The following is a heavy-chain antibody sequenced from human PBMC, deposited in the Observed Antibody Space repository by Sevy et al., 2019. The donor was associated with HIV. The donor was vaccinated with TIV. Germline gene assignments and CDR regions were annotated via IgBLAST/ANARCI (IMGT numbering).Heavy chain of an antibody. CDR1: GYSFTSYW. J-gene: IGHJ4*01. CDR3: GRPAGYYDSSGYSLIDN. Sequence: GESLKISCKGSGYSFTSYWVDWVRQMPGKGLEWMGSVYPGDSDTRYSPSFQGQVTISADKSINTAYLQWSSLKASDTAMYYCGRPAGYYDSSGYSLIDNWGHGTLVTVSS. D-gene: IGHD3-22*01. V-gene: IGHV5-51*01. CDR2: VYPGDSDT.